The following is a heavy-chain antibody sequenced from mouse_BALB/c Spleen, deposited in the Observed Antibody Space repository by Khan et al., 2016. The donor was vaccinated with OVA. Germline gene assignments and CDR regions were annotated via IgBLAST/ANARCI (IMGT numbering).Heavy chain of an antibody. D-gene: IGHD1-1*01. CDR2: ISYSGNT. Sequence: EVQLQESGPGLVKPSQSLSLTYTVTGYSITSDYAWNWIRQFPGNKLEWMGYISYSGNTNYNPSLRSRISITRDTSKNQFFLQLNSVTTEDTATYYCARVYGGDFDYWGQGTNLTVSS. CDR1: GYSITSDYA. V-gene: IGHV3-2*02. CDR3: ARVYGGDFDY. J-gene: IGHJ2*01.